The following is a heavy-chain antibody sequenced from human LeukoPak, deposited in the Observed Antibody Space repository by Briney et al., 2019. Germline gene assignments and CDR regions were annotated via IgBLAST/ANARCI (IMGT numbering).Heavy chain of an antibody. D-gene: IGHD2-21*02. J-gene: IGHJ6*02. V-gene: IGHV3-35*01. CDR1: GFTFSNSD. CDR2: VSWNGSRT. Sequence: PGGSLRLSCAAFGFTFSNSDMNWVHQAPGKGLEWVSGVSWNGSRTHYADSVKGRFIISRDNSRNTLYLQTNSLRAEDTAVYYCRRPCGGDRDYYYYGMDVWGQGTTVTVSS. CDR3: RRPCGGDRDYYYYGMDV.